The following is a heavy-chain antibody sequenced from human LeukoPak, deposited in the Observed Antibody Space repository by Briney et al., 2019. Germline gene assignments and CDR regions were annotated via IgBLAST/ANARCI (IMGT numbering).Heavy chain of an antibody. CDR3: AKRLWFGELSP. D-gene: IGHD3-10*01. Sequence: GGSLRLSCAASGFTFDDYAMHWVRQAPGKGLEWVSAISGSGGSTYYADSVKGRFTISRDNSKNTLYLQMNSLRAEDTAVYYCAKRLWFGELSPWGQGTLVTVSS. J-gene: IGHJ5*02. CDR1: GFTFDDYA. V-gene: IGHV3-23*01. CDR2: ISGSGGST.